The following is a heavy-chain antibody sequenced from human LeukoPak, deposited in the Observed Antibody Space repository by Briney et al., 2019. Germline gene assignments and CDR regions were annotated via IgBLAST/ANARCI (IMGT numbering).Heavy chain of an antibody. CDR1: GFPFTTYA. CDR2: ISSTGYTT. Sequence: GGSLRLSCAASGFPFTTYAMNWVRQAPGKGLEWVSVISSTGYTTYYADSVKDRFTGSRDNSQNTLYLQMNSLRAEDTAVYYCAKRRDSSARALEYGGQGTLVTVSS. D-gene: IGHD6-6*01. J-gene: IGHJ4*02. CDR3: AKRRDSSARALEY. V-gene: IGHV3-23*01.